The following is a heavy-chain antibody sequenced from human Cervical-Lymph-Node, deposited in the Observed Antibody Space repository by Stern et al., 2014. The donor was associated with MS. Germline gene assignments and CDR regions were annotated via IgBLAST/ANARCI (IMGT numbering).Heavy chain of an antibody. J-gene: IGHJ4*02. CDR3: ARDSSSPERSDW. CDR2: ITNVGST. CDR1: GFTVSRDY. D-gene: IGHD6-6*01. V-gene: IGHV3-53*01. Sequence: EVQLVESGGGVIQPGGSLRLSCTASGFTVSRDYMTWVRQAPGKGLEWVSLITNVGSTFYTDSGKGRFTISRDDSKNTVFLHMASLRAEGTAMYYCARDSSSPERSDWWGQGTLVTVSS.